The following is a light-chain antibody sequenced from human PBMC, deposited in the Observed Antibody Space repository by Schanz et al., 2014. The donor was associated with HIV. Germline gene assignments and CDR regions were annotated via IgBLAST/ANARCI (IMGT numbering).Light chain of an antibody. Sequence: EIVLTQSPATLSLSPGERATLSCRASQSVTSNLAWYQQKPGQAPRLLIYDTSNRATGIPARFSGSGSGTDFTLTISSLEPEDSAVYYCQQRSNWPPWTFGQGTKVEFK. J-gene: IGKJ1*01. V-gene: IGKV3-11*01. CDR3: QQRSNWPPWT. CDR1: QSVTSN. CDR2: DTS.